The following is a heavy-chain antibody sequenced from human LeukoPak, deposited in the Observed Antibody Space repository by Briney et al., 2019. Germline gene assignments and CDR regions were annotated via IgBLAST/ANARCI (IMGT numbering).Heavy chain of an antibody. D-gene: IGHD3-16*01. CDR3: ARDLTHRYAGERAFDY. CDR1: GGFISNLY. J-gene: IGHJ4*02. V-gene: IGHV4-59*11. Sequence: SETLSLTCTVSGGFISNLYWSWIRQTPGKGLEWIGYVYSTGKTEYNPSLESRVAISVDTSNNQFFLRLSLMTAADTAVYYCARDLTHRYAGERAFDYWGQGILVSVS. CDR2: VYSTGKT.